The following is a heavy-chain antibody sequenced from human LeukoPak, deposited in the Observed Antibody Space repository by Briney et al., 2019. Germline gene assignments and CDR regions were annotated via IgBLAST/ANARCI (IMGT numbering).Heavy chain of an antibody. V-gene: IGHV3-30*18. CDR2: ISYDGSNK. Sequence: PGRSLRLSCAASGFTFSSYGMHWVRQAPGKGLEWVAVISYDGSNKYYTDSVKGRFTNSRDNSKNTLYLQMNGLRAEDTAVYYCAKAVGYCSGGSCYWGAFDIWGQGTMVTVSS. CDR1: GFTFSSYG. D-gene: IGHD2-15*01. J-gene: IGHJ3*02. CDR3: AKAVGYCSGGSCYWGAFDI.